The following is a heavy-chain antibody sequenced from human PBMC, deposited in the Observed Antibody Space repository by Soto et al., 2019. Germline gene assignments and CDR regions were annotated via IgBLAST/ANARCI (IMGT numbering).Heavy chain of an antibody. Sequence: TSETLSLTCTVSGGSISSSSYWGWIRQPPGKGLEWIGSIYSIGSTNYNPSLKSRVTISVDTSKNQFSLKLSSVTAADTAVYYCARGDPLLWFGEKVYYGMDVWGQGTTVTVSS. CDR2: IYSIGST. V-gene: IGHV4-39*07. CDR1: GGSISSSSY. D-gene: IGHD3-10*01. J-gene: IGHJ6*02. CDR3: ARGDPLLWFGEKVYYGMDV.